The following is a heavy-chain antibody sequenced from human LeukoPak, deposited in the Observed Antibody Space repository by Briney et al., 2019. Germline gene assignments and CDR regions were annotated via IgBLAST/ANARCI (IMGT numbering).Heavy chain of an antibody. CDR1: GFTFRSHA. CDR3: ARDYYDSSGYWPDAFDI. J-gene: IGHJ3*02. Sequence: GTSLRLSCATSGFTFRSHAMHWVRQSPGKGLEWVAQIWYDGSNKYHADSVKGRFTISRDNSKNTLYLQMNSLRAEDTAVHYCARDYYDSSGYWPDAFDIWGQGTMVTVSS. V-gene: IGHV3-30*04. D-gene: IGHD3-22*01. CDR2: IWYDGSNK.